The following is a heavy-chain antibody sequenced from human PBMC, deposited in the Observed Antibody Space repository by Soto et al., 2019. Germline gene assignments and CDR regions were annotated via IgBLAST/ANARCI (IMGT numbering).Heavy chain of an antibody. V-gene: IGHV4-34*01. CDR3: ARQLSGYEFDY. D-gene: IGHD5-12*01. Sequence: SETLSLTWAVYGGSFSGYYWSWIRQPPGKGLEWIGEINHSGSTNYNPSLKSRVTISVDTSKNQFSLKLSSVTAADTAVYYCARQLSGYEFDYWGQGTLVTVSS. J-gene: IGHJ4*02. CDR2: INHSGST. CDR1: GGSFSGYY.